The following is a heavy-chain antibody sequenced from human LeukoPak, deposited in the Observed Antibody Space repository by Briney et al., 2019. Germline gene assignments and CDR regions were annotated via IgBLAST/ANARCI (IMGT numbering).Heavy chain of an antibody. CDR1: GFTFADSA. V-gene: IGHV3-43D*03. CDR2: ISLDGGDT. Sequence: PGGSLRLSCAASGFTFADSAMHCVSQPPGKGLEWVSLISLDGGDTYYADCVKGRFTISRDNSKHSLYLQMNNLRTEDTALYYCAKASLIDWYYYYIDVWGKGTTVTVSS. D-gene: IGHD3-9*01. CDR3: AKASLIDWYYYYIDV. J-gene: IGHJ6*03.